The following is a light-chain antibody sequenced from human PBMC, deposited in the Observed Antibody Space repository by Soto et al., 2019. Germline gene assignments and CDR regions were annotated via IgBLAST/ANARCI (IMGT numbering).Light chain of an antibody. Sequence: EIVLTQSPGTLSLSPGERATLSCRASQSVSSSYLAWYQQKPGQAPRLLIYGASSRATGIPDRFSGSGSGTDFPLTISRLEPEDFAVYYCQLKTFGQGTKVEIK. CDR3: QLKT. CDR2: GAS. V-gene: IGKV3-20*01. CDR1: QSVSSSY. J-gene: IGKJ1*01.